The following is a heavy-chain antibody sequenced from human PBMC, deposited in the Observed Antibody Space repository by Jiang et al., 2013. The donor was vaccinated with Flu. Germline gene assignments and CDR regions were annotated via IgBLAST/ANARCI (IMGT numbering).Heavy chain of an antibody. V-gene: IGHV3-11*01. Sequence: VQLLESGGGLVKPGGSLRLSCAASGFTFNAYYLSWLRQPPGRGLEWLSYVSSSGIGTYYADSVKGRFTVSRDNSRNLVFLEMKSLTAEDTATYYCARDLVTDSYGSGSFDSWGQGTL. D-gene: IGHD3-10*01. CDR2: VSSSGIGT. CDR3: ARDLVTDSYGSGSFDS. J-gene: IGHJ4*02. CDR1: GFTFNAYY.